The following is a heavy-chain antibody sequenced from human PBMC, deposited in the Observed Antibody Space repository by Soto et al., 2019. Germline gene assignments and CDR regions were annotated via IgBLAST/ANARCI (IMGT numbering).Heavy chain of an antibody. CDR3: AKDSSGSYTYYYYGMDV. V-gene: IGHV3-30*18. D-gene: IGHD1-26*01. J-gene: IGHJ6*02. CDR2: ISYDGSNK. CDR1: GFTFSSYG. Sequence: PGGSLRLSCAASGFTFSSYGMHGVRQAPGKGLEWVAVISYDGSNKYYADSVKGRFTISRDNSKNTLYLQMNSLRAEDTAVYYCAKDSSGSYTYYYYGMDVWDQGTTVTVSS.